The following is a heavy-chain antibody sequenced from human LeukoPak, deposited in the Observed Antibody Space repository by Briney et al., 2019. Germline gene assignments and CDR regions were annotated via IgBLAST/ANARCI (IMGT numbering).Heavy chain of an antibody. CDR2: INHSGST. V-gene: IGHV4-34*01. D-gene: IGHD3-22*01. Sequence: SETLSLTCAVYGGSFSGYYWSWIRQPPGKGLKWIGEINHSGSTNYNPSLKSRVTISGDTSMNHFSLKLSSVTAADTAVYYCARSPGDTMIGGRSGSFDYWGQGTLVTVSS. CDR3: ARSPGDTMIGGRSGSFDY. CDR1: GGSFSGYY. J-gene: IGHJ4*02.